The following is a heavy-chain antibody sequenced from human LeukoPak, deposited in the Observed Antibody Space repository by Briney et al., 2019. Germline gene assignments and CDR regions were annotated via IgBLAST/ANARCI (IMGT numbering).Heavy chain of an antibody. J-gene: IGHJ4*02. CDR1: GVIFSDYY. CDR2: ISGSGSNI. Sequence: GGSLRLSCAASGVIFSDYYMTWIRQAPGKGLEWVSHISGSGSNIYYADSVKGRFTISRDNAKNSLYLQMNSLRVEDTAIYYCGRGDPDYWGQGTLVTVPS. V-gene: IGHV3-11*04. CDR3: GRGDPDY.